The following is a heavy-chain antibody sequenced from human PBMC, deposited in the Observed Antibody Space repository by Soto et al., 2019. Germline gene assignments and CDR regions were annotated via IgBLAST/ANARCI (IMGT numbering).Heavy chain of an antibody. J-gene: IGHJ5*02. CDR1: GYTFTGYY. V-gene: IGHV1-18*04. D-gene: IGHD6-13*01. CDR2: INAYNGNT. CDR3: AREEGSSWYFWFDP. Sequence: ASVKVSCKASGYTFTGYYMHWVRQAPGQGLEWMGWINAYNGNTNYAQKLQGRVTMTTDTSTSTAYMELRSLRSDDTAVYYCAREEGSSWYFWFDPWGQGTLVTVSS.